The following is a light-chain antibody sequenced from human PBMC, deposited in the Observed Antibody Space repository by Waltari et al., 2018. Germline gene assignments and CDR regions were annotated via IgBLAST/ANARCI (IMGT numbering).Light chain of an antibody. Sequence: DIQMTQSPSPLSASVGDRVTITCRASQSILTWLAWYQQKPGKAPRLLLSKASSLQTGVPSRFSGSGSGTEFTLTISSLEPDDFATYYCQQYNTYSPGPTFGGGTKVEIK. CDR1: QSILTW. V-gene: IGKV1-5*03. J-gene: IGKJ4*01. CDR3: QQYNTYSPGPT. CDR2: KAS.